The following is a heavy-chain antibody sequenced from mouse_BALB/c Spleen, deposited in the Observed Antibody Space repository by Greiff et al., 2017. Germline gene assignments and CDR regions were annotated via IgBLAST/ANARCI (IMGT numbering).Heavy chain of an antibody. CDR1: GYSITSDYA. CDR2: ISYSGST. CDR3: ATQRYGNYPYYYAMDY. J-gene: IGHJ4*01. Sequence: EVKLVESGPGLVKPSQSLSLTCTVTGYSITSDYAWNWIRQFPGNKLEWMGYISYSGSTSYNPSLKSRISITRDTSKNQFFLQLNSVTTEDTATYYCATQRYGNYPYYYAMDYWGQGTSVTVSS. V-gene: IGHV3-2*02. D-gene: IGHD2-10*02.